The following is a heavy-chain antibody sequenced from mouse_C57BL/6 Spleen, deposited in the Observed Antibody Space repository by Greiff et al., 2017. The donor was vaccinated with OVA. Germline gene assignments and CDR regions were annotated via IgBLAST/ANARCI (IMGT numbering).Heavy chain of an antibody. CDR3: ARRDGNYEGFAY. Sequence: VKLVESGAELVKPGASVKMSCKASGYTFTTYPIEWMKQNHGKSLEWIGNFHPYNDDTKYNEKFKGKATLTVEKSSSTVYLELSRLTSDDSAVYYCARRDGNYEGFAYWGQGTLVTVSA. V-gene: IGHV1-47*01. CDR2: FHPYNDDT. CDR1: GYTFTTYP. J-gene: IGHJ3*01. D-gene: IGHD2-1*01.